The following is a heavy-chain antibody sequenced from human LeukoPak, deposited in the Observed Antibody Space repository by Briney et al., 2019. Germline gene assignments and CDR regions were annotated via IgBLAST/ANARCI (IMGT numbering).Heavy chain of an antibody. CDR3: ARAKPGPYFDY. D-gene: IGHD3-10*01. CDR2: ISTSGTT. CDR1: GGSISSGTYY. Sequence: SETLSLTCTVSGGSISSGTYYWSWIRQPAGKGLEWIGRISTSGTTNYNPSLKIRVTISLGTSKNQFSLELSSVTAADTAVYYCARAKPGPYFDYWGQGTLVTVPS. V-gene: IGHV4-61*02. J-gene: IGHJ4*02.